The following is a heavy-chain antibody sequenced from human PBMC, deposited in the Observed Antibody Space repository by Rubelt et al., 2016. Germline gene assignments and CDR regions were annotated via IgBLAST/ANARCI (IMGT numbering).Heavy chain of an antibody. CDR2: VYYSGST. V-gene: IGHV4-39*01. Sequence: QLQLQESGPGLVKPSETLSLTCTVSGGSISSSSYYWGWIRQPPGKGLEWIGNVYYSGSTYYNGYLKSRGTISIDTPKRRFSRKLRSVTAAETAVYYCVKTAYWWCDPWGQGTLVTVSS. CDR3: VKTAYWWCDP. J-gene: IGHJ5*02. CDR1: GGSISSSSYY. D-gene: IGHD2-15*01.